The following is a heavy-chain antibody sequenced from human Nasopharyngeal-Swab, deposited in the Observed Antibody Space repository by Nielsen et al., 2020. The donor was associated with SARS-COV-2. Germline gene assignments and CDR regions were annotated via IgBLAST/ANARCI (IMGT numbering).Heavy chain of an antibody. CDR1: GFTFSSYW. J-gene: IGHJ3*02. Sequence: GESLKISCAASGFTFSSYWMSWVRQAPGKGLEWMANIKQDGSEKYYVDSVKGRFTISKDNAKNSLYLQMNSLRAEDTAVYYCARDEYYGDYFDAFDIWGQGTMVTVSS. V-gene: IGHV3-7*01. CDR3: ARDEYYGDYFDAFDI. D-gene: IGHD4-17*01. CDR2: IKQDGSEK.